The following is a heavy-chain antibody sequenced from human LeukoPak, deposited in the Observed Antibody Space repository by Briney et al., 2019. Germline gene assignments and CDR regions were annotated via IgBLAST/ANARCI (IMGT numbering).Heavy chain of an antibody. CDR2: INHSGST. V-gene: IGHV4-34*01. CDR1: GGSFSGYY. CDR3: ASLTVTTKDY. J-gene: IGHJ4*02. Sequence: PSETLSLTCAVYGGSFSGYYWSWIRQPPGKGLVWIGEINHSGSTNYNPSLKSRVTISVDTSKNQFSLKLSSVTAADTAVYYCASLTVTTKDYWGQGTLVTVSS. D-gene: IGHD4-17*01.